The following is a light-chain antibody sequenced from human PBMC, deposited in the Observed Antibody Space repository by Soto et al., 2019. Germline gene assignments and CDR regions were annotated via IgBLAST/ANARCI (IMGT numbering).Light chain of an antibody. V-gene: IGKV3-11*01. J-gene: IGKJ1*01. CDR3: HKLTDWTPPCT. Sequence: VVLTQSPDTLSFPPGERATLSCRASQSISSYLAWYQQKPGQAPRLLIYDASSRATGIPARFSGSGSGTDSTLTISSLEPEDFADYYCHKLTDWTPPCTIGHGTRVDIX. CDR2: DAS. CDR1: QSISSY.